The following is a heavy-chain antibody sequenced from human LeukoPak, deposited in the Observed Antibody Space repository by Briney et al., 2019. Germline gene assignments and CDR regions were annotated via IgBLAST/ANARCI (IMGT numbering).Heavy chain of an antibody. J-gene: IGHJ4*02. D-gene: IGHD5-18*01. Sequence: SGPALVKPTQTLTLTCTFSGFSLSTRGMWVSWIRQPPGKALEWLARIDWDDDKYYSTSLKTRLTISKDTSKNQVVLTMTNMDPVDTATYYCARALCGYSYGYDYWGQGTLVTVSS. CDR1: GFSLSTRGMW. V-gene: IGHV2-70*11. CDR2: IDWDDDK. CDR3: ARALCGYSYGYDY.